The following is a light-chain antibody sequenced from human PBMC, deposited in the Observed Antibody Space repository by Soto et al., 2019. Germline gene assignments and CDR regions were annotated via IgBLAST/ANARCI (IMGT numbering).Light chain of an antibody. CDR1: SSDVGGYNF. CDR3: SSYAGRNNSV. J-gene: IGLJ3*02. V-gene: IGLV2-8*01. Sequence: QSVLTQPPSASGSPGQSVTISCTGTSSDVGGYNFVSWYQQHPGKAPKLMIYEVSQRPSGVSDRFSGSKSGNTASLTVSGLQAEDEADYYCSSYAGRNNSVFGGGTKVTVL. CDR2: EVS.